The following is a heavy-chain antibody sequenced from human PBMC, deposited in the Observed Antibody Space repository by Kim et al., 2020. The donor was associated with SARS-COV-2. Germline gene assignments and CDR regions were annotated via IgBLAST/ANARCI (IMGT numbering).Heavy chain of an antibody. J-gene: IGHJ3*02. V-gene: IGHV3-30*18. D-gene: IGHD3-16*02. CDR1: GFTFSSYG. CDR2: ISYDGSNK. Sequence: GGSLRLSCAASGFTFSSYGMHWVRQAPGKGLEWVAVISYDGSNKYYADSVKGRFTISRDNSKNTLYLQMNSLRAEDTAVYYCAKEDYDYVWGSYHAFDIWGQGTMVTVSS. CDR3: AKEDYDYVWGSYHAFDI.